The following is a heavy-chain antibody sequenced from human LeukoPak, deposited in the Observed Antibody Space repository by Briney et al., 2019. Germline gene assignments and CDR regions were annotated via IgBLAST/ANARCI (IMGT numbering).Heavy chain of an antibody. J-gene: IGHJ4*02. CDR1: GGSISSSSYY. Sequence: SETLSLTCTVSGGSISSSSYYWGWIRQPPGKGLEWIGSIFYSGITYYSPSLRSRVSISVDASKNQFSLKLSSVTAADTAVYYCARLAVTFDYWGQGTLLTASS. V-gene: IGHV4-39*01. D-gene: IGHD2-21*02. CDR3: ARLAVTFDY. CDR2: IFYSGIT.